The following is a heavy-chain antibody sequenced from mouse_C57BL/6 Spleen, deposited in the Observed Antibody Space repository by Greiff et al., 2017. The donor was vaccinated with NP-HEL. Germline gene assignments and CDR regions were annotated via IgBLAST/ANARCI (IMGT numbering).Heavy chain of an antibody. CDR2: INPNYGTT. Sequence: QLQQSGPELVKPGASVKISCKASGYSFTDYNMNWVKQSNGKSLEWIGVINPNYGTTSYNQKFKGKATLTVDQSSSTAYMQLNSLTSEDSAVYYCALCYGSSSPAWFAYWGQGTLVTVSA. CDR1: GYSFTDYN. V-gene: IGHV1-39*01. D-gene: IGHD1-1*01. J-gene: IGHJ3*01. CDR3: ALCYGSSSPAWFAY.